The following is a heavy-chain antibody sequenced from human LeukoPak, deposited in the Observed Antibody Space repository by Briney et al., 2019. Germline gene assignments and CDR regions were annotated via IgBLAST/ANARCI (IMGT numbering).Heavy chain of an antibody. CDR1: GGSLSGYY. Sequence: SETLSLTCAVYGGSLSGYYWSWIRQPPGKGLEWIGEISHSGNTNYNPSLRSRVTISVDTSKNQFSLKLNSLTTADTTVYYCTRGAGWLIDYWGQGILVTVSS. CDR3: TRGAGWLIDY. V-gene: IGHV4-34*01. D-gene: IGHD3-16*01. J-gene: IGHJ4*02. CDR2: ISHSGNT.